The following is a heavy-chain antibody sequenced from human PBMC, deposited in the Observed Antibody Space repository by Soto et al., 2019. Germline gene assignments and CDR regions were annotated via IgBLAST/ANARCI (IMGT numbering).Heavy chain of an antibody. CDR1: GCTFSSYA. D-gene: IGHD2-15*01. CDR3: AGYCSGGSCYNAFDI. J-gene: IGHJ3*02. Sequence: GASVKVSCKASGCTFSSYAISWVRQAPGQGLEWMGGIIPIFGTANYAQKFQGRVTITADESTSTAYMELSSLRSEDTAVYYCAGYCSGGSCYNAFDIWGQGTMVTVSS. V-gene: IGHV1-69*13. CDR2: IIPIFGTA.